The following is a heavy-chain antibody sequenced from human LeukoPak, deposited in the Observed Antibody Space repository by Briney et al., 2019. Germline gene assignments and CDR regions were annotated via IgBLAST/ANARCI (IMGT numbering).Heavy chain of an antibody. CDR1: GFTFSSYE. Sequence: GGSLRLSCTASGFTFSSYEMNWVRQAPGKGLEWVSYISSSGTTIYYADSVKGRFTISRDSAKNSLYLQMNSLRAEDTAVYYCARRNYISRGGDYSNPFKVRELRYYYYGLDVWGQGTTVTVSS. CDR2: ISSSGTTI. V-gene: IGHV3-48*03. D-gene: IGHD4-11*01. CDR3: ARRNYISRGGDYSNPFKVRELRYYYYGLDV. J-gene: IGHJ6*02.